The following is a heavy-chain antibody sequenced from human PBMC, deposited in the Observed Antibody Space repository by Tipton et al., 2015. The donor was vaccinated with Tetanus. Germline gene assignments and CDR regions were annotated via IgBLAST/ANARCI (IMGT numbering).Heavy chain of an antibody. D-gene: IGHD3-22*01. CDR1: GFTFDNYA. Sequence: SLRLSCAASGFTFDNYALHWVRQAPGKGLEWVSSISSGSTYIYYADSVKGRFTISRDNAKNSLYLLMDSLRAEDTAVYYCARDQIVEQATRDHDYGVDVWGQGTTVTVSS. CDR2: ISSGSTYI. J-gene: IGHJ6*02. CDR3: ARDQIVEQATRDHDYGVDV. V-gene: IGHV3-21*01.